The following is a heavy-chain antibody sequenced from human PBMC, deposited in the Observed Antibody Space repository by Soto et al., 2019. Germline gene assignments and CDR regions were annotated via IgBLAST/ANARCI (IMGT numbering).Heavy chain of an antibody. CDR1: GFTFSSYD. J-gene: IGHJ4*02. V-gene: IGHV3-33*01. Sequence: QVQLVESGGGVVQPGRSLRLSCAASGFTFSSYDMHWVRQAPGKGLEWVAVIWYDGSNKYYADSVKGRFTISRDNSKNTLYLQMNSLRAEDTAVYYCARIMCGGDCYDFDYWGQGTLVTVSS. D-gene: IGHD2-21*02. CDR3: ARIMCGGDCYDFDY. CDR2: IWYDGSNK.